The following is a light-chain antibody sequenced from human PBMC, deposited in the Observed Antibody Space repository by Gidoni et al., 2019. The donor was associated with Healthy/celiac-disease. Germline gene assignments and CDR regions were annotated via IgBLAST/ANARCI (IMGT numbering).Light chain of an antibody. Sequence: QSALTQPASVSGSPGQSITISFTGTSSDVGGYNYVSWYQQDPGKAPKLMIYEVSNRPSGVSNRFSGSKSGNTASLTISGLQAEDEADYYCSSYTSSSTLVVFGGGTKLTVL. CDR2: EVS. CDR1: SSDVGGYNY. J-gene: IGLJ2*01. V-gene: IGLV2-14*01. CDR3: SSYTSSSTLVV.